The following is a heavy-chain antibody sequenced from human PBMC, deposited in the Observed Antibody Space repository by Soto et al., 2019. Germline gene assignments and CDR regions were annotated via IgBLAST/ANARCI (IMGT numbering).Heavy chain of an antibody. CDR1: GFTFSSYG. Sequence: GGSRRLSCAASGFTFSSYGMHWVRQAPGKGLEWVAVISYDGSNKYYADSVKGRFTISRDNSKNTLYLQMNSLRAEDTAVYYCATGGGRGVNSPYYYYCYMDVWGKGTTVTVS. V-gene: IGHV3-30*03. CDR3: ATGGGRGVNSPYYYYCYMDV. D-gene: IGHD3-10*01. J-gene: IGHJ6*03. CDR2: ISYDGSNK.